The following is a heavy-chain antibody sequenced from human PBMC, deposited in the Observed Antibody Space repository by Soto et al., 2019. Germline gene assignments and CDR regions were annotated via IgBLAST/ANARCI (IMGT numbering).Heavy chain of an antibody. CDR1: GYTFTSYY. V-gene: IGHV1-46*01. D-gene: IGHD3-22*01. CDR2: INPSGGST. CDR3: ARESVGITMIVVVIPHFDY. J-gene: IGHJ4*02. Sequence: ASVKVSCKASGYTFTSYYMHWVRQAPGQGLEWMGIINPSGGSTSYAQKFQVRVTMTRDTSTSTVYMELSSLRSEDTAVYYCARESVGITMIVVVIPHFDYWGQGTLVTVSS.